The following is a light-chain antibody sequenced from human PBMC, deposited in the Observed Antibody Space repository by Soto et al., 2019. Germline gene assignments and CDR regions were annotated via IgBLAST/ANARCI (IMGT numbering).Light chain of an antibody. CDR2: GAS. CDR3: QQYGGSPIT. CDR1: QSVTSK. J-gene: IGKJ5*01. Sequence: EVVLTQSPGTLSLSPGDRATLSCGASQSVTSKLAWYQQKPGQANRLLISGASNRATGIPDRFSGSGSGTDFTLTISRLEPDEFALYFCQQYGGSPITFGLGTRLEIK. V-gene: IGKV3-20*01.